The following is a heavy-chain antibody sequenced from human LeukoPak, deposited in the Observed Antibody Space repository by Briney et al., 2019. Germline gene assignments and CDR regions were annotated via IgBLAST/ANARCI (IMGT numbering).Heavy chain of an antibody. Sequence: GGSLRLSCAASGFSFDDLGMTWVRQVPGKGLEWVAGINWNGASTGYADSVRGRFTFSSDNAKNSLYLQMNSLRAEDTALYYCARAVCPTIKFCDSSYFMDVWGKGTTVNVS. V-gene: IGHV3-20*04. J-gene: IGHJ6*03. D-gene: IGHD6-6*01. CDR1: GFSFDDLG. CDR3: ARAVCPTIKFCDSSYFMDV. CDR2: INWNGAST.